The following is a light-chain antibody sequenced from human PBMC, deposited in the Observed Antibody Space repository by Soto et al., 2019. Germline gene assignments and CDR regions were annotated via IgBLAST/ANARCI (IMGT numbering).Light chain of an antibody. V-gene: IGLV2-23*01. CDR1: SSDVGSYNR. J-gene: IGLJ2*01. CDR3: CAYAGSSTSVV. Sequence: QSALTQPASVSGSPGQSITISCTGTSSDVGSYNRVSWYQQHPGKAPKLMIYEGSKRPSGVSNRFSGSKSGNTASLTISGLPAEDEADYYCCAYAGSSTSVVFGGGTKVTVL. CDR2: EGS.